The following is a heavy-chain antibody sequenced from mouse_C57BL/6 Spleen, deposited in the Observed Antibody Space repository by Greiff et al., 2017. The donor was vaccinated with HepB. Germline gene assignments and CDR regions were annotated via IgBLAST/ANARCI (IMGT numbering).Heavy chain of an antibody. CDR2: INPNYGTT. CDR3: ARGIYDGYYRDFDY. CDR1: GYSFTDYN. Sequence: VQLKESGPELVKPGASVKISCKASGYSFTDYNMNWVKQSNGKSLEWIGVINPNYGTTSYNQKFKGKATLTVDQSSSTAYMQLNSLTSEDSAVYYCARGIYDGYYRDFDYWGQGTTLTVSS. D-gene: IGHD2-3*01. V-gene: IGHV1-39*01. J-gene: IGHJ2*01.